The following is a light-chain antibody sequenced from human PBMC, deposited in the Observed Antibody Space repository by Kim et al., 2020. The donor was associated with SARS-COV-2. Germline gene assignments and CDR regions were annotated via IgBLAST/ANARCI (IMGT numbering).Light chain of an antibody. J-gene: IGLJ3*02. CDR2: RDT. CDR3: QLWDSSTGV. V-gene: IGLV3-9*01. CDR1: NIGSKH. Sequence: SVALGQPARSTCGGNNIGSKHVHWYQQKPGQAPVLVIYRDTNRPTGIPERFSGSNSGNTATLTISRAQAGDEGDYYCQLWDSSTGVFGGGTQLTVL.